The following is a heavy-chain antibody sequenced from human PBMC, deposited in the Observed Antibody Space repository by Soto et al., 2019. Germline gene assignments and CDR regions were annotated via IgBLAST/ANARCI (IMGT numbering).Heavy chain of an antibody. Sequence: PRGSLRLSCAASGFTFSSYSMNWVRQAPGKGLEWVSSISSSSSYIYYADSVKGRFTISRDNAKNSLYLQMNSLRAEDTAVYYCARDTVYNWNDGGAFDIWGQGTMVTVSS. V-gene: IGHV3-21*01. D-gene: IGHD1-20*01. J-gene: IGHJ3*02. CDR1: GFTFSSYS. CDR2: ISSSSSYI. CDR3: ARDTVYNWNDGGAFDI.